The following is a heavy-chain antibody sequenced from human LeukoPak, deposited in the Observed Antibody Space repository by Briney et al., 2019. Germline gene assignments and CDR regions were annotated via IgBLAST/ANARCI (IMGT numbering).Heavy chain of an antibody. CDR3: AREREFRPTGGDSSGYYYAFDI. Sequence: ASVKVSCKASGYTFTGYYMHWVRQAPGQGLEWMGWINPNSGGTNYAQKFQGRVTMTRDTSISTAYMELSRLRSDDTAVYYCAREREFRPTGGDSSGYYYAFDIWGQGTMVTVSS. J-gene: IGHJ3*02. CDR1: GYTFTGYY. V-gene: IGHV1-2*02. CDR2: INPNSGGT. D-gene: IGHD3-22*01.